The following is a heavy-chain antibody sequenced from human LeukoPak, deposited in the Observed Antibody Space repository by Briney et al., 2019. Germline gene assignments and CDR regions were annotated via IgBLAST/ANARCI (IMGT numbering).Heavy chain of an antibody. V-gene: IGHV3-30-3*01. CDR3: ARVLAEGIAARLKGVYYFDY. Sequence: PGGSLRLSCAASGFTFSSYAMHWVRQAPGKGLEWVAVISYDGSNKYYADSVKGRFTISRDNSKNTLYLQMNSLRAEDTAVYYCARVLAEGIAARLKGVYYFDYWGQGTLVTVSS. CDR1: GFTFSSYA. D-gene: IGHD6-6*01. CDR2: ISYDGSNK. J-gene: IGHJ4*02.